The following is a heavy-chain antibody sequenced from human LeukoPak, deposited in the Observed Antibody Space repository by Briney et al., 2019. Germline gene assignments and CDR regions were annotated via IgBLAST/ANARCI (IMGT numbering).Heavy chain of an antibody. CDR2: ISRHNGNT. Sequence: GASVKVSCKGSGYSFSHYGINWVRQAPEQGLEWMAWISRHNGNTKYAQNFQGRVTLTIDEYRNTVYMELRSLKFDDTAVYYCARDRGRRGYYNSYQDMGVWGKGTTVTVSS. CDR1: GYSFSHYG. CDR3: ARDRGRRGYYNSYQDMGV. J-gene: IGHJ6*03. V-gene: IGHV1-18*01. D-gene: IGHD5-24*01.